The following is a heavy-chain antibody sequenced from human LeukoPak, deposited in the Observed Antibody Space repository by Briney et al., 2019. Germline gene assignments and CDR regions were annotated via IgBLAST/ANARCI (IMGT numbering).Heavy chain of an antibody. V-gene: IGHV4-39*07. CDR3: ASTIPRYSGLTYNWFDP. D-gene: IGHD5-12*01. CDR2: INHSGST. Sequence: ASETLSLTCTVSVGSIDRRSYYWDWIRQPPGKGLEWIGEINHSGSTNYNPSLKSRVTISVDTSKNQFSLKLSSVTAADTAVYYCASTIPRYSGLTYNWFDPWGQGTLVTVSS. CDR1: VGSIDRRSYY. J-gene: IGHJ5*02.